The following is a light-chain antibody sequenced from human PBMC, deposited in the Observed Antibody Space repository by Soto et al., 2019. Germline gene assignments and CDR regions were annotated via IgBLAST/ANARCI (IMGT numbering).Light chain of an antibody. CDR3: QQYRSWPRT. CDR1: QDVMYD. J-gene: IGKJ1*01. Sequence: EIVLTQSPAALSVSPGGRATLSCRASQDVMYDLAWYQQKPGQAPRLLVYGASTRATDAPPRFRGSGSGREFRLTLSSLQSEDFATYYCQQYRSWPRTFGQGSRVEIK. V-gene: IGKV3-15*01. CDR2: GAS.